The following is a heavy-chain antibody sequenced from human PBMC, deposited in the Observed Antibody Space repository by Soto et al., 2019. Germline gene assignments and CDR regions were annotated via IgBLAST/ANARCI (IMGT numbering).Heavy chain of an antibody. J-gene: IGHJ5*02. CDR2: IYHSGST. V-gene: IGHV4-30-2*01. CDR1: GGSISSGGYS. Sequence: QLQLQESGSRLVKPSQTLSLTCAVSGGSISSGGYSWSWLRQPPGKGLEWIGYIYHSGSTYYNPSFKSRVTISVDRSKIQFSRKLSSVTAADTAVYYCARVYCSGGSCFWFDPWGQGTLFTVSS. CDR3: ARVYCSGGSCFWFDP. D-gene: IGHD2-15*01.